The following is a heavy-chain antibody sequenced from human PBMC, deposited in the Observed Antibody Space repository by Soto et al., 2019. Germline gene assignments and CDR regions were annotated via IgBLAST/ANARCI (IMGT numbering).Heavy chain of an antibody. CDR1: GYTFTIYP. CDR2: NNTGNGNT. D-gene: IGHD6-13*01. J-gene: IGHJ4*02. CDR3: ARTSSSSWFTPY. Sequence: ASVKVSCKASGYTFTIYPMHWVRQAPGQRLEWMGWNNTGNGNTKYSQNFQGRVTITRDTSASTAYMELSSLRSEDTAVYYCARTSSSSWFTPYWGQGTLVTVSS. V-gene: IGHV1-3*04.